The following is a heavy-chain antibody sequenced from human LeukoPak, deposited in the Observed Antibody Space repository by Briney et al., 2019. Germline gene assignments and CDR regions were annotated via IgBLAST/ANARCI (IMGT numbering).Heavy chain of an antibody. V-gene: IGHV3-74*01. J-gene: IGHJ4*02. CDR2: INSDGSST. D-gene: IGHD3-22*01. Sequence: GGSLRLSCAASGFTFSSYWMHWVRQAPGKGLVWVSRINSDGSSTSYADSVKGRFTISRDNAKNTLYLQMNSLRAEDTAVYYCARGLAYYYDSSGYYPLRYWGQGTLATVSS. CDR3: ARGLAYYYDSSGYYPLRY. CDR1: GFTFSSYW.